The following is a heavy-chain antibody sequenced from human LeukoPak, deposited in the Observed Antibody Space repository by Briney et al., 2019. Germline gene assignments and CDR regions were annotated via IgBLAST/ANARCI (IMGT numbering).Heavy chain of an antibody. J-gene: IGHJ4*02. CDR3: ARVSVGALDY. V-gene: IGHV3-30*04. D-gene: IGHD1-26*01. CDR1: GFTFSSYA. CDR2: ISYDGSNK. Sequence: GESLRLSCAASGFTFSSYAMHWVRQAPGKGLEWVAVISYDGSNKYYADSVKGRFTISRDNSKNTLYLQMNSLRAEDTAVYYCARVSVGALDYWGQGTLVTVSS.